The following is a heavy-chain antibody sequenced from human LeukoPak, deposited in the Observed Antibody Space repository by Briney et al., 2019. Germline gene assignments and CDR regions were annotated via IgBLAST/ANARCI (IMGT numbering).Heavy chain of an antibody. D-gene: IGHD6-13*01. J-gene: IGHJ5*02. Sequence: PSETLSLTCTVSGGSISSSSYYWGWIRQPPGKGLEWIGSIYYSGSTYYNPSLKSRVTISVDTSKNQFSLKLSSVTAADTAVYYCAIYIAAAGRGDRFDPWGQGTLVTVSS. CDR3: AIYIAAAGRGDRFDP. V-gene: IGHV4-39*07. CDR1: GGSISSSSYY. CDR2: IYYSGST.